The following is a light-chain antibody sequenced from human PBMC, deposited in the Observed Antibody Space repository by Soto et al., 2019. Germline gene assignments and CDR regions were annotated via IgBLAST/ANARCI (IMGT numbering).Light chain of an antibody. CDR1: QSISSR. CDR2: KAS. J-gene: IGKJ1*01. CDR3: QQYDSYSWT. Sequence: DIQMTQSPSTLSASVGDRVTITCRASQSISSRLAWYQLKPWKVPKLLIYKASSLESGVPSRFSGSGSGTEFTLTISSLQPDDFATYYCQQYDSYSWTFGQGTKVEI. V-gene: IGKV1-5*03.